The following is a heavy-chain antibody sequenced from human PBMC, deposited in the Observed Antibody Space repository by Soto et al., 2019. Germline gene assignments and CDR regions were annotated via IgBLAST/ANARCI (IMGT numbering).Heavy chain of an antibody. CDR3: ARDAPTLRYFDWLLI. D-gene: IGHD3-9*01. V-gene: IGHV3-21*01. CDR1: GFTFSSYS. Sequence: GGSLRLSCAASGFTFSSYSMNWVRQAPGKGLEWVSSISSSSSYIYYADSVKGRFTISRDNAKNSLYLQMNSLRAEDTAVYYCARDAPTLRYFDWLLIWGQGTLVTVSS. J-gene: IGHJ4*02. CDR2: ISSSSSYI.